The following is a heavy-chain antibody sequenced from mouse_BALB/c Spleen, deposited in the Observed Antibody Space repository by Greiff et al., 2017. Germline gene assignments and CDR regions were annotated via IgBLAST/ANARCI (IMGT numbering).Heavy chain of an antibody. CDR3: ARGITTVPYYFDY. Sequence: VQLQQSGAELARPGASVKLSCKASGYTFTSYWMQWVKQRPGQGLEWIGAIYPGDGDTRYTQKFKGKATLTADKSSSTAYMQLSSLASEDSAVYYCARGITTVPYYFDYWGQGTTLTVSS. J-gene: IGHJ2*01. CDR2: IYPGDGDT. CDR1: GYTFTSYW. V-gene: IGHV1-87*01. D-gene: IGHD1-1*01.